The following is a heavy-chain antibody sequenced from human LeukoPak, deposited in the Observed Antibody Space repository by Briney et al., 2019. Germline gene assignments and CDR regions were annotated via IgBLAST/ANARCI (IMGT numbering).Heavy chain of an antibody. CDR3: ARVCSSTSCYYGMDV. J-gene: IGHJ6*04. V-gene: IGHV3-53*01. Sequence: GGSLRLSCAASGFTVSSNYMSWVRQAPGKGLEWVSVIYSGGSTYYADSVKGRFTISRDNSKNTLYLQMNSLRAEDTAVYYCARVCSSTSCYYGMDVWSKGTTVTVSS. CDR2: IYSGGST. D-gene: IGHD2-2*01. CDR1: GFTVSSNY.